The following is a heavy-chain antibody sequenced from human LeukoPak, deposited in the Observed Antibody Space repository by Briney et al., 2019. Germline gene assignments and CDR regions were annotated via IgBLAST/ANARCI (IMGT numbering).Heavy chain of an antibody. CDR2: IYDSGST. CDR3: ARGSYYYYYDSSGYEGTGFDY. J-gene: IGHJ4*02. D-gene: IGHD3-22*01. Sequence: SETLSLTCTVSGGSISSSSYYWGWIRQPPGKGLEGIGSIYDSGSTYDNPSLKSRFTIAVDTSKNQFSLKLSSVPAADTAVYYCARGSYYYYYDSSGYEGTGFDYWGQGTLVTVSS. V-gene: IGHV4-39*01. CDR1: GGSISSSSYY.